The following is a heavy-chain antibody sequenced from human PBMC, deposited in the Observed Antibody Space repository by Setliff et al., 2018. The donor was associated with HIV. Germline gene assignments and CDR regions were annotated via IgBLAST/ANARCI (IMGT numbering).Heavy chain of an antibody. Sequence: SETLSLTCTVSGGSISSSDYYWGWIRQPPGKGLEWIGSSYYDNNVDHNPSLKGRISISLDTSKNQFSLRLSSVTAADTAVYYCARGFGSSWSYDGFDIWGQGTLVTVSS. CDR3: ARGFGSSWSYDGFDI. CDR2: SYYDNNV. J-gene: IGHJ3*02. D-gene: IGHD6-13*01. CDR1: GGSISSSDYY. V-gene: IGHV4-39*07.